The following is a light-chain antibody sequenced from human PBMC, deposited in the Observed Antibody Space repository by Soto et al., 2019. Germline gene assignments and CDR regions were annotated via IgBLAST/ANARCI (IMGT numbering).Light chain of an antibody. Sequence: DIQLTQSPSSLSASVGDRVTITCRASQSISTYLNWYQQTPGQAPKLLIYDASSLQRGVPSRFGGSGSGTDFTLTISSLQPEDFATFYCQQSYSTPPRYTFGQGTKLQIK. CDR1: QSISTY. CDR2: DAS. CDR3: QQSYSTPPRYT. V-gene: IGKV1-39*01. J-gene: IGKJ2*01.